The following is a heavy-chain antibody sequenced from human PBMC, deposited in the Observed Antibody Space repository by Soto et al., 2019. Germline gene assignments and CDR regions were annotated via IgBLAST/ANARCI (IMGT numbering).Heavy chain of an antibody. J-gene: IGHJ6*02. Sequence: PGECLKISCKGSGYSFTSYWISWVRQMPGKGLEWMGRIDPSDSYTNYSPSFQGHVTISADKSISTAYLQWSSLKASDTAMYYCARHARYCSGGSCYSAPPDYYYGMDVWGQGTTVTVSS. D-gene: IGHD2-15*01. CDR3: ARHARYCSGGSCYSAPPDYYYGMDV. CDR2: IDPSDSYT. CDR1: GYSFTSYW. V-gene: IGHV5-10-1*01.